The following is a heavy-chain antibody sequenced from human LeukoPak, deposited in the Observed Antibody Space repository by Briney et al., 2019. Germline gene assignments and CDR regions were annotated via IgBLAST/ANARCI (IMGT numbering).Heavy chain of an antibody. Sequence: SETLSLTCTVSGGSISSYYWSLIRQPAGKGLEWIGRIYTSGSTNYNPSLKSRVTMSVDTSKNQFSLKLSSVTAADTAVYYCARDRTTLGYSSDWFDPWGQGTLVTVSS. CDR1: GGSISSYY. V-gene: IGHV4-4*07. D-gene: IGHD6-19*01. CDR2: IYTSGST. CDR3: ARDRTTLGYSSDWFDP. J-gene: IGHJ5*02.